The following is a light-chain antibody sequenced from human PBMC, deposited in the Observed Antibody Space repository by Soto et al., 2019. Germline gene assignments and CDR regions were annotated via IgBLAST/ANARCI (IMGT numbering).Light chain of an antibody. J-gene: IGLJ2*01. CDR1: KLGDEY. Sequence: SYELTQPPSVSVSPGQTVTITCSGDKLGDEYASWYQHRPGQSPVLVIYQDNKRPSGIPERFSGSNSGNTATLTISGTQAMDEADYYCQAWDSSTAVFGGGTKVTVL. V-gene: IGLV3-1*01. CDR3: QAWDSSTAV. CDR2: QDN.